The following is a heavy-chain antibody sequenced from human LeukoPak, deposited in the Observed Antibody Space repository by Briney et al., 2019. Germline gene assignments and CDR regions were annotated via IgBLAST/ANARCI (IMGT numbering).Heavy chain of an antibody. CDR2: IYYSGST. Sequence: SETLSLTCTVSGGSLSSYYWSWIRQPPGKGLEGIGYIYYSGSTNYNPSLKSRVTISVDTSKNQFSLKLSSVTAADTAVYYCARDRLTIHAFDIWGQGTMVTVSS. CDR1: GGSLSSYY. D-gene: IGHD3-3*01. V-gene: IGHV4-59*01. J-gene: IGHJ3*02. CDR3: ARDRLTIHAFDI.